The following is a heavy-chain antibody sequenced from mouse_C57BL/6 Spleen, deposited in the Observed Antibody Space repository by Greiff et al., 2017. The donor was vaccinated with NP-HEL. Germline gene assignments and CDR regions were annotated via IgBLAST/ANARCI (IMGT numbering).Heavy chain of an antibody. J-gene: IGHJ2*01. CDR1: GYAFSSYW. CDR3: ARKGNGKSFDY. CDR2: IYPGDGDT. Sequence: VKLMESGAELVKPGASVKISCKASGYAFSSYWMNWVKQRPGKGLEWIGQIYPGDGDTNYNGKFKGKATLTADTSSSTAYMQLSSLTSEDSAVYFCARKGNGKSFDYWGKGTTLTVSS. V-gene: IGHV1-80*01. D-gene: IGHD1-1*01.